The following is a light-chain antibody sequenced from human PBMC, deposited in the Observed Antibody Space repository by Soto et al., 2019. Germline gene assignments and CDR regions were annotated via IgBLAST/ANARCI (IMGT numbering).Light chain of an antibody. V-gene: IGKV3-15*01. J-gene: IGKJ1*01. Sequence: EIMMTQSPATLSVSPGERATLSCRASQSVSSNLAWYQQKPGQAPRLLFYGASTRATGIPARFSGSGSGTEFTLTISSLQSEDFAVYYCQQYSIWPQAFGQGTRWISN. CDR3: QQYSIWPQA. CDR2: GAS. CDR1: QSVSSN.